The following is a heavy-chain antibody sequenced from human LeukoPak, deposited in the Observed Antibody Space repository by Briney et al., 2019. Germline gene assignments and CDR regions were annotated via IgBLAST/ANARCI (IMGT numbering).Heavy chain of an antibody. D-gene: IGHD2-15*01. CDR2: IYPGDSDT. J-gene: IGHJ3*01. CDR3: ARQQQFCSGGNCYSLNAFDL. V-gene: IGHV5-51*01. Sequence: GESLKISCKGSGYNFITYWIGWVRQMPGKGLEWMGIIYPGDSDTRYSPSFQGQVTISADKSISTAHLQWSSLKASDTAMYYCARQQQFCSGGNCYSLNAFDLWGQGTVVTVSS. CDR1: GYNFITYW.